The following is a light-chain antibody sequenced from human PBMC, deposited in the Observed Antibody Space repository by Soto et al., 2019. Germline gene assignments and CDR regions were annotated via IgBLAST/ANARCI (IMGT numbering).Light chain of an antibody. CDR2: DAS. J-gene: IGKJ1*01. Sequence: EVVMTQSPGTLSLSPWESATLSFMASQSVSGNYLAWYQQKPGQSPRLVIYDASGRATGIPARFSGSGSGTEFTLTISSLQSEDFAVYYCQQYNNWPRTFGQGTKVDIK. CDR1: QSVSGN. CDR3: QQYNNWPRT. V-gene: IGKV3-15*01.